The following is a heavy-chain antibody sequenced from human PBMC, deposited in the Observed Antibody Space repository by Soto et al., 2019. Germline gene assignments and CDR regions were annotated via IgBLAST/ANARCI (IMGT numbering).Heavy chain of an antibody. V-gene: IGHV1-18*01. D-gene: IGHD2-2*02. J-gene: IGHJ6*02. CDR3: ARVNWGYCSSTSCYTGMDV. Sequence: QVQLVQSGAEVKKPGASVKVSCKASGYTFTSYGISWVRQAPGQGLEWMGWISAYNGNTNYAQKLQGRVTMTTGTSTSTAYMELRSLRSDDTAVYYCARVNWGYCSSTSCYTGMDVWGQGTTVTVSS. CDR1: GYTFTSYG. CDR2: ISAYNGNT.